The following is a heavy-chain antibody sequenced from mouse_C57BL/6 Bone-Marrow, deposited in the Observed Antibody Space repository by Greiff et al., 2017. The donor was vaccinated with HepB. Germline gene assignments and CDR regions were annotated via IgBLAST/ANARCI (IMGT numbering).Heavy chain of an antibody. V-gene: IGHV1-26*01. CDR1: GYTFTDYY. J-gene: IGHJ2*01. CDR3: ARNYDYDLYYFDY. Sequence: VQLKQSGPELVKPGASVKISCKASGYTFTDYYMNWVKQSHGKSLEWIGDINPNNGGTSYNQKFKGKATLTVDKSSSTAYMELRSLTSEDSAVYYCARNYDYDLYYFDYWGQGTTLTVSS. D-gene: IGHD2-4*01. CDR2: INPNNGGT.